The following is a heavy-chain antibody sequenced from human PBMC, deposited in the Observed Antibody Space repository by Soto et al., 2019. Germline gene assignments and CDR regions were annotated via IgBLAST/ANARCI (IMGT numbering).Heavy chain of an antibody. J-gene: IGHJ4*02. V-gene: IGHV4-39*01. CDR1: GGSISSGFYY. CDR2: QYYAGST. D-gene: IGHD1-1*01. Sequence: SETLSLTCTVSGGSISSGFYYWGWIRQPPGKGLEYIGSQYYAGSTYYNPSLKSRVTILVDTSKNQFSLKLSSVTAADTAVYFCARGDDFAGNDYFDYSGQRTLVTVS. CDR3: ARGDDFAGNDYFDY.